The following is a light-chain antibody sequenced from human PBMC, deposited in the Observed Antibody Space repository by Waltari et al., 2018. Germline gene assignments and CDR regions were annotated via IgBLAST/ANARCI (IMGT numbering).Light chain of an antibody. V-gene: IGLV2-14*03. CDR2: DVS. Sequence: QSALTQPASVSGSPGQSITISCCGSRSDDGDYNYVAWYQQHPGKAPKLLIYDVSKRHSGASNRFSGSKSGNTASLTLSGLQAEDEADYYCSSFTSKRTVVFGGGTKVTVL. J-gene: IGLJ6*01. CDR3: SSFTSKRTVV. CDR1: RSDDGDYNY.